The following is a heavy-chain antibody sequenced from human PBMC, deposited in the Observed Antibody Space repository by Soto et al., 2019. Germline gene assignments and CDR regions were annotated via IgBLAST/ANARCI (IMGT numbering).Heavy chain of an antibody. V-gene: IGHV4-59*01. J-gene: IGHJ4*02. CDR1: GGSISSYY. Sequence: LSETLSLTCTVSGGSISSYYWSWIRQPPGKGLEWIGYIYYSGSTNYNPSLKSRVTISVDTSKNQFSLKLSSVTAADTAVYYCARGTSHYYYGSGSYYNLYYFDYWGQGTLVTVSS. D-gene: IGHD3-10*01. CDR2: IYYSGST. CDR3: ARGTSHYYYGSGSYYNLYYFDY.